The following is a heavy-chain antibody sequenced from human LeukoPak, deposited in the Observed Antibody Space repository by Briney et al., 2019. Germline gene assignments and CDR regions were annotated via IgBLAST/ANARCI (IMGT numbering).Heavy chain of an antibody. Sequence: GGSLRLSCAASGFTFSNYWMHWVRQAPGKGLVWVSRINSDGSSTSYADSVEGRFTIPRDNAKNTLYLQMNSLGAEDMAVYYCAREGPGYYYYMDVWGKGTTVTVSS. CDR3: AREGPGYYYYMDV. CDR2: INSDGSST. V-gene: IGHV3-74*01. J-gene: IGHJ6*03. CDR1: GFTFSNYW.